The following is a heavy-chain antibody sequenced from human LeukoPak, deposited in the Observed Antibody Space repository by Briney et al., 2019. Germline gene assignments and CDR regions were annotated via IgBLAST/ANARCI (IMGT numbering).Heavy chain of an antibody. J-gene: IGHJ4*02. V-gene: IGHV1-46*01. Sequence: GASVKVSCKASGGTFSSYAISWVRQAPGQGLEWMGIINPSGGSTSYAQKFQGRVTMTRDTSTSTVYMELSSLRSEDTAVYYCARGGLLPIGFDYWGQGTLVTVSS. CDR3: ARGGLLPIGFDY. CDR1: GGTFSSYA. CDR2: INPSGGST. D-gene: IGHD3-22*01.